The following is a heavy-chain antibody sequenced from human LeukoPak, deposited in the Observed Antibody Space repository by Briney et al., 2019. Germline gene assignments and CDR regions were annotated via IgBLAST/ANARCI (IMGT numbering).Heavy chain of an antibody. CDR1: GYTFTGYY. D-gene: IGHD6-13*01. CDR2: ISAYNGNT. CDR3: ARDRLPGIAAAGRTGNDY. V-gene: IGHV1-18*04. Sequence: GASVKVSCKASGYTFTGYYMHWVRQAPGQGLEWMGWISAYNGNTNYAQKLQGRVTMTTDTSTSTAYMELRSLRSDDTAVYYCARDRLPGIAAAGRTGNDYWGQGTLVTVSS. J-gene: IGHJ4*02.